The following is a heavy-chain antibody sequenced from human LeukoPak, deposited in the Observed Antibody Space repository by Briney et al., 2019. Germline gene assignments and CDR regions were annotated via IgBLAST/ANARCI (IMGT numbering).Heavy chain of an antibody. J-gene: IGHJ4*02. CDR1: GGSLSSDY. V-gene: IGHV4-4*07. CDR3: ARSGLVLLDY. Sequence: PSETLSLTRTVPGGSLSSDYWCWIRQPAGKGLEWIGRIYTSGSTNYNHSHNGRVTMSVDTSKNQYSLKLSSVTAADTAVYYCARSGLVLLDYWGQGTLVTVSS. CDR2: IYTSGST. D-gene: IGHD6-19*01.